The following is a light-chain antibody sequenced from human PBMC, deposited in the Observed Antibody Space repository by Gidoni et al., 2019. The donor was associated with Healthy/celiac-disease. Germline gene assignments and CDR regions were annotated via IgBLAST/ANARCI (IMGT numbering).Light chain of an antibody. Sequence: EIVMTQSPATLSVSPGERANLSCRASQSVSSNLAWYQQKPGQAPRLLIYGASTRATGIPARFSGSGSGTEFTLTISSLQSEDFAVYYCQQYKNWPPGLLTFGGGTKVEIK. CDR3: QQYKNWPPGLLT. J-gene: IGKJ4*01. V-gene: IGKV3-15*01. CDR2: GAS. CDR1: QSVSSN.